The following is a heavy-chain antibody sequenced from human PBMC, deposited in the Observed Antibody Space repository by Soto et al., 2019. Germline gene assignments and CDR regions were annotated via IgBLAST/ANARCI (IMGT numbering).Heavy chain of an antibody. V-gene: IGHV3-15*01. D-gene: IGHD6-25*01. CDR1: GFTFSNEW. J-gene: IGHJ5*02. CDR2: IKSRDDGGAT. Sequence: GGSLRLSCAASGFTFSNEWLSWVRQAPGKGLEWVGRIKSRDDGGATNYATTVKGRFIISRDDSKNTLYLQLNNLKPEETAVYYCTTYIVEAATVYDHWGQGTLVTVSS. CDR3: TTYIVEAATVYDH.